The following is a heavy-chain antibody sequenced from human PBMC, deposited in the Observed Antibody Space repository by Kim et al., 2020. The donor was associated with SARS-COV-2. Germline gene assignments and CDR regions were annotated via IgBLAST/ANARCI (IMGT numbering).Heavy chain of an antibody. Sequence: SETLSLTCAVYGGSFSGYYWSWIRQPPGKGLEWIGEINHSGSTNYNPSLKSRVTISVDTSKNQFSLKLSSVTAADTAVYYCARGIGGTPGFDPWGQGTLVTVSS. CDR3: ARGIGGTPGFDP. V-gene: IGHV4-34*01. D-gene: IGHD1-1*01. CDR2: INHSGST. CDR1: GGSFSGYY. J-gene: IGHJ5*02.